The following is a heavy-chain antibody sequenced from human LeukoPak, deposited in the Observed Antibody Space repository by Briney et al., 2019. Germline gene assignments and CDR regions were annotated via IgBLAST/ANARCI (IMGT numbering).Heavy chain of an antibody. CDR3: AREGDYYDTSGTLDY. CDR2: IYYSGST. V-gene: IGHV4-59*12. Sequence: SETLSLTCAVSGGSISSYYWSWIRQPPGKGLEWIGYIYYSGSTNYNPSLKSRVTISVDTSKNQFSLKLSSVTAADTAVYYCAREGDYYDTSGTLDYWGQGTLVTVSS. J-gene: IGHJ4*02. CDR1: GGSISSYY. D-gene: IGHD3-22*01.